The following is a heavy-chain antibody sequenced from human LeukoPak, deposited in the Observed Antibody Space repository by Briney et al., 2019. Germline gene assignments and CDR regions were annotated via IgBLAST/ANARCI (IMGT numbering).Heavy chain of an antibody. D-gene: IGHD1-20*01. CDR1: GGSISSSSYY. CDR3: ARGLRYNWNPYYYYYYMDV. Sequence: SETLSLTCTVSGGSISSSSYYWGWIRQPPGKGLEWIGSIYYSGSTNYNPSLKSRVTISVDTSKNQFSLKLSSVTAADTAVYYCARGLRYNWNPYYYYYYMDVWGKGTTVTVSS. J-gene: IGHJ6*03. V-gene: IGHV4-39*07. CDR2: IYYSGST.